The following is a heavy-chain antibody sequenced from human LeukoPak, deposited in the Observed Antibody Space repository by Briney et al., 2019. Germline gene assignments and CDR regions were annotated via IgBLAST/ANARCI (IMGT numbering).Heavy chain of an antibody. D-gene: IGHD5-24*01. CDR3: ARSRGWDGYNPY. CDR2: IIPIFGTA. Sequence: ASVKVSCKASGGTFSSYAISWVRQAPEQGLEWMGGIIPIFGTANYAQKFQGRVTITADESTSTAYMELSSLRSEDTAVYYCARSRGWDGYNPYWGQGTLVTVSS. V-gene: IGHV1-69*13. J-gene: IGHJ4*02. CDR1: GGTFSSYA.